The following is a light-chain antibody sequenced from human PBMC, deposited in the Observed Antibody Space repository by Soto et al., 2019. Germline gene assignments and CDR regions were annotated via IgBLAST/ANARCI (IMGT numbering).Light chain of an antibody. CDR1: QDISNR. CDR3: QQYRDLPLT. J-gene: IGKJ4*01. CDR2: DAS. V-gene: IGKV1-33*01. Sequence: DIQMTQSPSSLSASVGDRATITCQASQDISNRLNCYQQKPGTAPRFLINDASNLEKGVPPRFIGRRSGKAFIFTIASRHPEDVATYYCQQYRDLPLTFGRGTKVEIK.